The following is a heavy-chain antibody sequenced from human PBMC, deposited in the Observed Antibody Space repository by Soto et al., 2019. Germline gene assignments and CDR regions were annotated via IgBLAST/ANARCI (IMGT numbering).Heavy chain of an antibody. CDR3: ASPGITGTWVYSSGMDG. CDR2: IIPIFGTA. D-gene: IGHD1-7*01. CDR1: GGTFSSYA. Sequence: QVQLVQSGAEVKKPGSSVKVSCKASGGTFSSYAISWVRQAPGQGLEWMGGIIPIFGTANYAQKFQGRVTITADESTSTAYMELSSLRSEDTAVYSCASPGITGTWVYSSGMDGWGQGTTVTVSS. V-gene: IGHV1-69*12. J-gene: IGHJ6*02.